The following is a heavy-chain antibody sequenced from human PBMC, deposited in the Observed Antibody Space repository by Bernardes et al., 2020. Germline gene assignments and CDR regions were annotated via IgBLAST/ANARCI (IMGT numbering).Heavy chain of an antibody. CDR1: GFTFNTYS. Sequence: VESLFLSCATSGFTFNTYSLSWVRQAPGKGLEWVSSVSNSNDYKYYADSVKGRFTISRDNAKNSLDLQMDTLRAEDTAVYYCAGGYCGGDCYVLESWGQGALVIVSS. V-gene: IGHV3-21*01. CDR2: VSNSNDYK. CDR3: AGGYCGGDCYVLES. J-gene: IGHJ4*02. D-gene: IGHD2-21*02.